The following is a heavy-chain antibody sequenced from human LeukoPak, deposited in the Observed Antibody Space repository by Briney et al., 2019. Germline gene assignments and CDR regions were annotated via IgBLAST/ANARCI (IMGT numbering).Heavy chain of an antibody. V-gene: IGHV4-59*01. CDR1: GGSISSYY. Sequence: SETLSLTCTVSGGSISSYYWSWIRQPPGKGQEWIGYIYYSGSTNYNPSLKSRVTISVDTSKNQFSLKLSSVTAADTAVYYCARDSGSYYGGYYYYHGMDVWGQGTTVTVSS. CDR3: ARDSGSYYGGYYYYHGMDV. CDR2: IYYSGST. D-gene: IGHD1-26*01. J-gene: IGHJ6*02.